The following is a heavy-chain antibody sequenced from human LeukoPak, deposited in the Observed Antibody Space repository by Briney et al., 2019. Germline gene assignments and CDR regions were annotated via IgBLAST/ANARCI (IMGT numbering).Heavy chain of an antibody. CDR2: INPNSGGT. J-gene: IGHJ4*02. V-gene: IGHV1-2*07. CDR3: ARGTGAGGRGRLNS. D-gene: IGHD6-13*01. CDR1: GYTLTDYY. Sequence: ASVKVSCKASGYTLTDYYIHWVRQAPGQGLEWMGWINPNSGGTNYAHKFLGRVTMTRDTSISTAYMDLSGLRSDDTAVYFCARGTGAGGRGRLNSWGQGTLVTVSS.